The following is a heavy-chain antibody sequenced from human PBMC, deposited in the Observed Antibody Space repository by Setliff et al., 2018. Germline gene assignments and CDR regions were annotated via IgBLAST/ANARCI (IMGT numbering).Heavy chain of an antibody. J-gene: IGHJ4*02. D-gene: IGHD3-22*01. CDR3: ARLWISYESNTYFYPKYFDF. Sequence: PSETLSLTCAVYGGSFSGYYWSWVRQPPGKGLEWIGSIYYSGSTNYNPSLKSRVTISVDTSKNQFSLKLSSVTAADTAVYYCARLWISYESNTYFYPKYFDFWGQGTLVTVSS. CDR2: IYYSGST. CDR1: GGSFSGYY. V-gene: IGHV4-59*01.